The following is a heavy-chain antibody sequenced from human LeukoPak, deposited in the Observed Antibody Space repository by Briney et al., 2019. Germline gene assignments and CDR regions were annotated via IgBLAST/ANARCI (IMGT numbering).Heavy chain of an antibody. CDR2: ISSSSSYI. Sequence: GGSLRLSCAASGFTFSSYAMSWVRQAPGKGLEWVSSISSSSSYIYYADSVKGRFTISRDNAKNSLYLQMNSLRAEDTAVYYCARDKQAAFDYWGQGTLVTVSS. V-gene: IGHV3-21*01. CDR1: GFTFSSYA. D-gene: IGHD2-15*01. J-gene: IGHJ4*02. CDR3: ARDKQAAFDY.